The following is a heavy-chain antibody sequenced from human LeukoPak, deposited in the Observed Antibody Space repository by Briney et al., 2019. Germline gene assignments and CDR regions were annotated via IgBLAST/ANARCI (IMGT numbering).Heavy chain of an antibody. J-gene: IGHJ5*02. CDR2: IYDSWNT. D-gene: IGHD4-17*01. Sequence: PSATLSLTCTVSGDSISSNYWSWIRQPPGKGLEWIGYIYDSWNTKYNPSLKGRVTISGDTSKNLFSLELTSVTAADTAVYYCATCRDEFADYGFTSWGQGFLVTVSS. V-gene: IGHV4-59*01. CDR1: GDSISSNY. CDR3: ATCRDEFADYGFTS.